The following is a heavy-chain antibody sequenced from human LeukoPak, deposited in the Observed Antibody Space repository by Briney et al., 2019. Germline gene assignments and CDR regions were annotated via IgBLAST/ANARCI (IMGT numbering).Heavy chain of an antibody. CDR3: ARHDWFDP. D-gene: IGHD3-3*01. CDR2: IYSGGRT. V-gene: IGHV3-53*01. J-gene: IGHJ5*02. Sequence: GGSLRLSCAVSGFTVSGDYMSWVRQAPGKGLEWVSVIYSGGRTYYADSVKGRFTISRDNSKNMLYLQMNSLRAEDTAVYYCARHDWFDPWGQGTLVTVSS. CDR1: GFTVSGDY.